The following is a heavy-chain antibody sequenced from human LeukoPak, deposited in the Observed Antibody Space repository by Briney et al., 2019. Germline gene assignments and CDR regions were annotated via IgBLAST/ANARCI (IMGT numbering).Heavy chain of an antibody. CDR3: AKTPQVAWTAYFDY. D-gene: IGHD3/OR15-3a*01. V-gene: IGHV3-23*01. CDR1: GFTFSSYG. J-gene: IGHJ4*02. Sequence: GGSLRLSCAASGFTFSSYGMHWVRQAPGKGLEWVSAIGGSGGSTYYADSVKGRFTISRDNSKNTLYLQMNSLRAEDTAVYYCAKTPQVAWTAYFDYWGQGTLVTVSS. CDR2: IGGSGGST.